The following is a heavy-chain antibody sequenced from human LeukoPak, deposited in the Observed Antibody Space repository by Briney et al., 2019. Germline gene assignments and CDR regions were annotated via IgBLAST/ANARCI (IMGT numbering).Heavy chain of an antibody. CDR3: ARGTVVEWLFSAGHPFDY. D-gene: IGHD3-3*01. J-gene: IGHJ4*02. CDR2: IYYSGST. CDR1: GGSISSYY. Sequence: SETLSLTCTVSGGSISSYYWSWIRQPPGKGLEWIGYIYYSGSTNYSPSLKSRVTISVDTSKNQFSLKLSSVTAADTAVYYCARGTVVEWLFSAGHPFDYWGQGTLVTVSS. V-gene: IGHV4-59*01.